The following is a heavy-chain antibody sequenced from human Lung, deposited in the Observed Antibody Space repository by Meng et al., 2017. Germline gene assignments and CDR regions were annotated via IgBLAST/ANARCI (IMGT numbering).Heavy chain of an antibody. CDR3: TKNDFYCLGY. V-gene: IGHV4-4*02. J-gene: IGHJ4*02. CDR1: GGSNSSDNW. D-gene: IGHD2-21*01. CDR2: IYHSGST. Sequence: QGQLEESGPGLVKPSGTLSLTCAVAGGSNSSDNWWSWVRQPPGKGLEWIGEIYHSGSTNYNPSLKSRITISVDKPKNQFSLTLSSVTAADTAVYYCTKNDFYCLGYWGQGTLVTVSS.